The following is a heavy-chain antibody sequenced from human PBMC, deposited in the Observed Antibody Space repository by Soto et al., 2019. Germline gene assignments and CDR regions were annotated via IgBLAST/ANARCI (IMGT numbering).Heavy chain of an antibody. V-gene: IGHV4-31*03. J-gene: IGHJ6*02. CDR3: ASDTWPRSYGYGKLPYYYYGMDV. D-gene: IGHD5-18*01. Sequence: QVQLQESGPGLVKPSQTLSLTCTVSGGSISSGGYYWSWIRQHPGKGLEWIGYIYYSGSTYYNPSLKSRVTISVETSKNQFSLKLSSVTAADTAVYYCASDTWPRSYGYGKLPYYYYGMDVWGRGTTVTVSS. CDR2: IYYSGST. CDR1: GGSISSGGYY.